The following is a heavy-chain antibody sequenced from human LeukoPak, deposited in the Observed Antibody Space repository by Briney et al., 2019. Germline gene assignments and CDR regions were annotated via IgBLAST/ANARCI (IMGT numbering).Heavy chain of an antibody. J-gene: IGHJ4*02. CDR3: TKEGVEGY. CDR1: GYTFTGYN. CDR2: INPNRGGT. V-gene: IGHV1-2*02. Sequence: ASVKVSCKASGYTFTGYNMHWVRQAPGQGLEWMGWINPNRGGTNYAQKFQGRVTMTRDTSINTAYMELGRLTSDDTAVYYCTKEGVEGYWGQGTLVTVSS.